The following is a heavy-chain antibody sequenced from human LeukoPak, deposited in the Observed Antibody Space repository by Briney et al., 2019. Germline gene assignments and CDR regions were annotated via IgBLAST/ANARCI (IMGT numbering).Heavy chain of an antibody. D-gene: IGHD6-13*01. Sequence: PGGSLRLSCAASGFTFSSYEMNWVREARGKGVEGVSYISSIGSTIYYAVSVNGRFTISTANAKNSLYLQMNSLRAEDTAVYYCARSSSWYGPFDYWGQGTLVTVSS. V-gene: IGHV3-48*03. CDR2: ISSIGSTI. CDR1: GFTFSSYE. J-gene: IGHJ4*02. CDR3: ARSSSWYGPFDY.